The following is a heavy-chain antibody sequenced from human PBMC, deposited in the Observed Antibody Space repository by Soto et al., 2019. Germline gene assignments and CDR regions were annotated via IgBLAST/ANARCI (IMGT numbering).Heavy chain of an antibody. CDR3: ARSRTGTTYGGMDV. J-gene: IGHJ6*02. CDR1: GFAVSSNY. Sequence: EVQLVESGGDLVQPGGSLRLSCAASGFAVSSNYMTWVRQAPGKGLEWVSVIHSGGDTHYADSVRGRFTISRDNSKSTLYRQMNSLRAEDTAVYYCARSRTGTTYGGMDVWGQGTTVTVSS. V-gene: IGHV3-66*01. CDR2: IHSGGDT. D-gene: IGHD1-7*01.